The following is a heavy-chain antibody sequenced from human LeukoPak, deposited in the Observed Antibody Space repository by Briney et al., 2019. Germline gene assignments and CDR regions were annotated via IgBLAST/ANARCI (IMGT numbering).Heavy chain of an antibody. Sequence: ASVKVSCKASGYTFTSYGISWVRRAPGQGLEWMGWISAYNGNTNYAQKLQGRVTMTTDTSTSTAYMELRSLRSDDTAVYYCARDAMGKYYDILTGYYETWGQGTLVTVSS. J-gene: IGHJ5*02. D-gene: IGHD3-9*01. CDR2: ISAYNGNT. CDR1: GYTFTSYG. CDR3: ARDAMGKYYDILTGYYET. V-gene: IGHV1-18*01.